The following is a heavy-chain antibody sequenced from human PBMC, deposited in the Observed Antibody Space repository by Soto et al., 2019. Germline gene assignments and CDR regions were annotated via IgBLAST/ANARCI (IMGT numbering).Heavy chain of an antibody. CDR2: IYYSGTT. D-gene: IGHD5-12*01. CDR1: GDSIRSFF. J-gene: IGHJ5*02. Sequence: KTSETLSLTCTVSGDSIRSFFWSWIRQPPGKGLEWIGYIYYSGTTKYNPSLKSRVTMSVDTSKNQFSLKLSSVTAADTAVYYCARDQGGYGWFDPWGQGTLVTVSS. V-gene: IGHV4-59*01. CDR3: ARDQGGYGWFDP.